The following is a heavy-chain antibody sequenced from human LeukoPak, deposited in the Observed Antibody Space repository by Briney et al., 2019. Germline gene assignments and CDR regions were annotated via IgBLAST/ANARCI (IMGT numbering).Heavy chain of an antibody. CDR1: GGSFSGYY. CDR3: ARRTYGRWFDP. CDR2: INHSGST. J-gene: IGHJ5*02. V-gene: IGHV4-34*01. Sequence: PSETLSLTCAVYGGSFSGYYWSWIRQPPGKGLEWIGEINHSGSTNYNPSLKSRVTISVDTSKNQFSLKLSSVTAADTAVYYCARRTYGRWFDPWGQGTLVAVSS. D-gene: IGHD4-17*01.